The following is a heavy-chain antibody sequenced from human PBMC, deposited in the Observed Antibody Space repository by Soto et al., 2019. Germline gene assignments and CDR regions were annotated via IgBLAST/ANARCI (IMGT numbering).Heavy chain of an antibody. CDR2: INWNGGST. CDR1: GFTFDDYG. V-gene: IGHV3-20*04. D-gene: IGHD3-22*01. J-gene: IGHJ4*02. CDR3: ASSSYDSRYYFDL. Sequence: GGSLRLSCAASGFTFDDYGMSWVRQAPGKGLEWVSGINWNGGSTGYADSVKGRFTISRDNAKNSLYLQMNSLRVEDTAVYYCASSSYDSRYYFDLWGQGTLVTVSS.